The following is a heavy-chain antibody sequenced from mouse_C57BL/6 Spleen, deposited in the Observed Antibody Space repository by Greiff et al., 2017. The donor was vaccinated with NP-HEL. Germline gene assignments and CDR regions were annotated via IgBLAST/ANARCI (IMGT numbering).Heavy chain of an antibody. CDR3: ARLGGLGYAMDY. V-gene: IGHV1-47*01. J-gene: IGHJ4*01. CDR1: GYTFTTYP. Sequence: VKLMESGAELVKPGASVKMSCKASGYTFTTYPIEWMKQNHGKSLEWIGNFHPYNDDTKYNEKFKGKATLTVEKSSSTVYLELSRLTSDDSAVYYCARLGGLGYAMDYWGQGTSVTVSS. D-gene: IGHD2-4*01. CDR2: FHPYNDDT.